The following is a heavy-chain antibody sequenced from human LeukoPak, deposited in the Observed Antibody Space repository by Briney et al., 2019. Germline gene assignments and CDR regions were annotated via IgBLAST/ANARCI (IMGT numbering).Heavy chain of an antibody. J-gene: IGHJ4*02. D-gene: IGHD4-23*01. CDR2: ISNGGTT. CDR1: GFAVSSNH. CDR3: AGYGGYSF. V-gene: IGHV3-66*01. Sequence: GGSLRLSCAASGFAVSSNHMTWVRQAPGKGLEWVSVISNGGTTYYADSVKGRFTISRVNSENTMHLQMNSLRAEDTAVYYCAGYGGYSFWGQGTLVTVSS.